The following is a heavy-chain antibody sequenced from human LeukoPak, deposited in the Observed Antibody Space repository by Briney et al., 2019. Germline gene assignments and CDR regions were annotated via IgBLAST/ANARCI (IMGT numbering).Heavy chain of an antibody. J-gene: IGHJ4*02. CDR2: ISYDGSNK. Sequence: GRSLRLSCAASGFTFSSYAMHWVRQAPGKGLEWVAVISYDGSNKYYADSVKGRFTISRDNSKNTLYLQMNSLRAEDTAVYYCARGRTRGYDRVAAALDYWGQGTLVTVSS. CDR3: ARGRTRGYDRVAAALDY. V-gene: IGHV3-30*04. D-gene: IGHD6-13*01. CDR1: GFTFSSYA.